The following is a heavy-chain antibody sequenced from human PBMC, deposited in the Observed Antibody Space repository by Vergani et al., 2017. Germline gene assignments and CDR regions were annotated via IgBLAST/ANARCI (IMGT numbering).Heavy chain of an antibody. D-gene: IGHD1-1*01. J-gene: IGHJ4*02. V-gene: IGHV3-30*03. Sequence: VQLLESGGGLVQPGRSLRLSCAASGFTFSSYGMHWVRQAPGKGLEWVAVISYDGSNKYYADSLKGRFTISRDNSKNTLYLQMNSLRAEDTAVYYCAIGTVGYWGQGTLVTVSS. CDR1: GFTFSSYG. CDR3: AIGTVGY. CDR2: ISYDGSNK.